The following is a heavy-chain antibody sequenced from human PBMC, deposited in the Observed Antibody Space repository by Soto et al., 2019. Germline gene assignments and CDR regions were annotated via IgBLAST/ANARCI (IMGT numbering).Heavy chain of an antibody. CDR3: ARVPSPDIVATECY. D-gene: IGHD5-12*01. J-gene: IGHJ4*02. V-gene: IGHV1-2*02. CDR1: GYTFTGYY. CDR2: INPNSGGT. Sequence: ASVKVSCKASGYTFTGYYMHWVRQAPGQGLEWMGWINPNSGGTNYAQKFQGRVTMTRDTSISTAYMELSRLRSDDTAVYYCARVPSPDIVATECYWGQGTLVTVSS.